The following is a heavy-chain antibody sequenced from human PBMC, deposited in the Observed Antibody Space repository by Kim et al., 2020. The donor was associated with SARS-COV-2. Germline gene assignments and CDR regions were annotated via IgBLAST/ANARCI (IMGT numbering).Heavy chain of an antibody. J-gene: IGHJ4*02. Sequence: YNPSLKSRVTISVDTSKNQFSLKLSSVTAADTAVYYCASLTYYGSGSLDYWGQGTLVTVSS. V-gene: IGHV4-39*01. D-gene: IGHD3-10*01. CDR3: ASLTYYGSGSLDY.